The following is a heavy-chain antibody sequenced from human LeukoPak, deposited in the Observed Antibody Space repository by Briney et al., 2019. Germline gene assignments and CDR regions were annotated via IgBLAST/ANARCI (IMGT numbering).Heavy chain of an antibody. V-gene: IGHV3-74*01. Sequence: GGSLILSCAASGFTFSGYWMHWVRQAPGEGLVWVSLINSDGFYADFVKGRFTISRDNAKNTLYLQMNGLRAEDTAVYYCARAGSNWKIDYWGQGTLVTVSS. D-gene: IGHD1-1*01. CDR3: ARAGSNWKIDY. CDR2: INSDG. J-gene: IGHJ4*02. CDR1: GFTFSGYW.